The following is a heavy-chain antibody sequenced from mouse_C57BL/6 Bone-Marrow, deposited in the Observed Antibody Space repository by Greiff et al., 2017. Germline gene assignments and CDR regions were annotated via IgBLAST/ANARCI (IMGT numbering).Heavy chain of an antibody. CDR3: ASSTMVTTTGYYFDY. D-gene: IGHD2-2*01. Sequence: QVQLQQPGAELVKPGASVKMSCKASGYTFTSYWITWVKQRPGQGLEWIGDIYPGSGSTNYNEKFKSKAKLTVDTSSSTAYMQLSSLTSEDSAVYYCASSTMVTTTGYYFDYWGQGTTLTGSS. J-gene: IGHJ2*01. V-gene: IGHV1-55*01. CDR1: GYTFTSYW. CDR2: IYPGSGST.